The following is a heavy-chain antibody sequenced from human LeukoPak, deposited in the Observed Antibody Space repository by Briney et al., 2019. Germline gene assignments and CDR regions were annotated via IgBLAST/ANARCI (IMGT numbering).Heavy chain of an antibody. Sequence: SETLSLTCTVSGGSISNSSYSWGWIRQPPGKGLEWIGSIYYSGSTYYSPSLKSRVTISVDTSKNQFSLKLSSVTAADTAVYYCASLVPDDAFDIWGQGTMVTVSS. CDR2: IYYSGST. J-gene: IGHJ3*02. CDR3: ASLVPDDAFDI. V-gene: IGHV4-39*01. CDR1: GGSISNSSYS.